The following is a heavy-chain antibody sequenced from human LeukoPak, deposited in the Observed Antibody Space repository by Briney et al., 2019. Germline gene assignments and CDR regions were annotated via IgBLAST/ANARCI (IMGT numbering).Heavy chain of an antibody. D-gene: IGHD1-26*01. J-gene: IGHJ5*02. CDR3: AKGSGSYLPNWFDP. V-gene: IGHV3-9*01. CDR2: ISWNSGSI. CDR1: GFTFDDYA. Sequence: AGGSLRLSCAASGFTFDDYAMHWVRQAPGKGLEWVSGISWNSGSIGYADSVKGRFTISRDNAKNSLYLQMNSLRAEDTALYYCAKGSGSYLPNWFDPWGQGTLVTVSS.